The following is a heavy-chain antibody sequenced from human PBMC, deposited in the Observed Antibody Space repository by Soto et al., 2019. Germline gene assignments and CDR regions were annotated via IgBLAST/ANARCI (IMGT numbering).Heavy chain of an antibody. CDR2: ISAYNGKT. CDR3: ARAGAFYETSGYPWSTFDI. Sequence: QVHLVQSGAEVKKPGASVKVSCKASGYTLTSYGISWVRRAPGQGLQWMGWISAYNGKTNYADKFQGRVTMTTDTSKSPAHMEVRSLRSDDTAVYYCARAGAFYETSGYPWSTFDIWGHGTMATVSS. V-gene: IGHV1-18*01. D-gene: IGHD3-22*01. J-gene: IGHJ3*02. CDR1: GYTLTSYG.